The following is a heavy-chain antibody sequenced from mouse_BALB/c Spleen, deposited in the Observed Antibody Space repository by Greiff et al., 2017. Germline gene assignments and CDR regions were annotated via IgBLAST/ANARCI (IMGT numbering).Heavy chain of an antibody. J-gene: IGHJ4*01. CDR2: ISCYNGAT. CDR1: GYSFTGYY. D-gene: IGHD2-10*01. V-gene: IGHV1S34*01. Sequence: LVKTGASVKISCKASGYSFTGYYMHWVKQSHGKSLEWIGYISCYNGATSYNQKFKGKATFTVDTSSSTAYMQFNSLTSEDSAVYYCARSRAYYGNYDYAMDYWGQGTSVTVSS. CDR3: ARSRAYYGNYDYAMDY.